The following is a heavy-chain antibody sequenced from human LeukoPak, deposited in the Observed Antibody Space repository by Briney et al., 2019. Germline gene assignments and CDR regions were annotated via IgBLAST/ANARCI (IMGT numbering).Heavy chain of an antibody. CDR3: AKWGAGGDFDV. CDR1: GSGFTTYW. D-gene: IGHD3-16*01. V-gene: IGHV5-10-1*01. Sequence: GESLRISCQGSGSGFTTYWISWVRPMPGKGLEWMGRIDPSDSYTNYSPSFQGHVTISADTSISTAYWKWSSLKASDTAMYYCAKWGAGGDFDVWGQGTIVTVSS. J-gene: IGHJ3*01. CDR2: IDPSDSYT.